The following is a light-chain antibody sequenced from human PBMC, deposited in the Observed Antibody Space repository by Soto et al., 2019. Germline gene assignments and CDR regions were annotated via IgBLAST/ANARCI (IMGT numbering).Light chain of an antibody. CDR2: GVT. CDR1: DSDVGGYNY. J-gene: IGLJ2*01. V-gene: IGLV2-14*01. Sequence: QSVLTQPASVSGSPGQSITISCTGTDSDVGGYNYVSWYQQHPGKAPKLIIYGVTNRPSGVSNRFSGSKSGNTASLTISGLQAEDEADYYCSSSTTRSTYVVLGGGTKVTVL. CDR3: SSSTTRSTYVV.